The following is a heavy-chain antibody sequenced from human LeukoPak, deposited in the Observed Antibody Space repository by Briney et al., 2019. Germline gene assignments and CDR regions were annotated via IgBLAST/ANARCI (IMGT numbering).Heavy chain of an antibody. V-gene: IGHV4-34*01. CDR2: INHSGST. CDR1: GGSFSGYY. Sequence: PSETLSLTCAVYGGSFSGYYWSWIRQPPGKGLEWIGEINHSGSTNYNPSLKSRVTISVDTSKNQFAPKLSSVTAADTAVHYCARGGPTRRGAFDIWGQGTMVTVSS. J-gene: IGHJ3*02. D-gene: IGHD3-10*01. CDR3: ARGGPTRRGAFDI.